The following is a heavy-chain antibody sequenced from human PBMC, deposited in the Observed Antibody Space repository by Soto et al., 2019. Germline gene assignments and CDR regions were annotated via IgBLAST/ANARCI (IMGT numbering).Heavy chain of an antibody. J-gene: IGHJ4*02. CDR2: IYYSGST. CDR3: ARGRSTGYSSSWYYFDY. CDR1: GGSISSYY. V-gene: IGHV4-59*01. Sequence: LTCTVSGGSISSYYWSWIRQPPGKGLEWIGYIYYSGSTNYNPSLKSRVTISVDTSKNQFSLKLSSVTAADTAVYYCARGRSTGYSSSWYYFDYWGQGTLVTVSS. D-gene: IGHD6-13*01.